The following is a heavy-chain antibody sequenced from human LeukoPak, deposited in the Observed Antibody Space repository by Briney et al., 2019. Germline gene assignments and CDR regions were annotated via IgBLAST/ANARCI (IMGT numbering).Heavy chain of an antibody. V-gene: IGHV4-39*01. J-gene: IGHJ5*02. D-gene: IGHD2-15*01. Sequence: SETLSLTCTVSGGSINSSSYYWGWSRQPPGKGLEWIESIYYSGTTYYNPSLTSRVTISVDTSKPQFSLKLSSVTAADTAVYYCATGGVVVVAAVNWFDPWGQGTLVTVSS. CDR2: IYYSGTT. CDR1: GGSINSSSYY. CDR3: ATGGVVVVAAVNWFDP.